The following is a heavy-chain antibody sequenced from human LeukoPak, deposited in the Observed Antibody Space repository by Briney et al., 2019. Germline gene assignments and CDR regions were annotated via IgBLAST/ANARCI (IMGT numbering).Heavy chain of an antibody. D-gene: IGHD3-10*01. CDR3: ARDGYYGSGSFDY. V-gene: IGHV3-30-3*01. CDR1: GFTFSSYA. J-gene: IGHJ4*02. Sequence: GGSLRLSCAASGFTFSSYAMHWVRQAPGKGLEWVAVISYDGSNKYYADSVKGRFTISRDNSKNTLYLQMNSLRAEDTAVYYCARDGYYGSGSFDYWGQGTLVTVSS. CDR2: ISYDGSNK.